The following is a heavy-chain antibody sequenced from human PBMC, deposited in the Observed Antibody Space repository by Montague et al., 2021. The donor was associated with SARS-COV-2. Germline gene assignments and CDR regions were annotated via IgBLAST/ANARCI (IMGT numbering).Heavy chain of an antibody. Sequence: SETLSLTCTVSGGSRSDHYWAWIRQPPGKGLEWLAYIYYSGGTNSNASLKSRVTMSVDTSKNQFSLKLTSVTAAGTAVYYCARAVSVRRAVNWFDPWGQGTLVTVSS. CDR3: ARAVSVRRAVNWFDP. J-gene: IGHJ5*02. CDR1: GGSRSDHY. D-gene: IGHD3-10*01. V-gene: IGHV4-59*11. CDR2: IYYSGGT.